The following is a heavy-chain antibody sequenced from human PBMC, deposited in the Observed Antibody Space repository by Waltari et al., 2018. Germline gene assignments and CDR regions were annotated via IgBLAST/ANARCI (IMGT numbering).Heavy chain of an antibody. Sequence: QLQLQESGPGLVKPSETLSLTCTVSGGSISSSSYYWGWIRQPPGKGLEWIGSIYYSGGTYYNPSLKSRVTMSVDTSKNQFSLKLSSGTAADTAVYYCARHDSSGGPEDAFDIWGQGTMVTVSS. CDR2: IYYSGGT. J-gene: IGHJ3*02. CDR1: GGSISSSSYY. CDR3: ARHDSSGGPEDAFDI. D-gene: IGHD3-22*01. V-gene: IGHV4-39*01.